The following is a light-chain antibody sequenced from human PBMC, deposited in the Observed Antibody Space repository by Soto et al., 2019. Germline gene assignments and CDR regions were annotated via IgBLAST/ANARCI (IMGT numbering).Light chain of an antibody. CDR1: SSDVGGYNY. J-gene: IGLJ1*01. CDR2: DVS. V-gene: IGLV2-11*01. Sequence: QSALTQPRSVSGSPGQSVTISCTGTSSDVGGYNYVSWYQQYSGKDPKVMIYDVSKRPSGVPDRFSGSKSGNTASLTISGLQAEDEADYYCCSYAASNTFVFGTGTKVTVL. CDR3: CSYAASNTFV.